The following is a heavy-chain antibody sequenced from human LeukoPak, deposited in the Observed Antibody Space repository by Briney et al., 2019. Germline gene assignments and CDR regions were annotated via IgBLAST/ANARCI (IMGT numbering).Heavy chain of an antibody. CDR3: ASRYSSSWYYYYYYMDV. CDR2: ISYDGSNK. V-gene: IGHV3-30*04. CDR1: GFTLSIYD. J-gene: IGHJ6*03. Sequence: PGGSLRLSCAGSGFTLSIYDMHWVRQAPGKGLEWVAVISYDGSNKYYADSVKGRFTISRDNAKNSLYLQMNSLRAEDTAVYYCASRYSSSWYYYYYYMDVWGKGTTVTVSS. D-gene: IGHD6-13*01.